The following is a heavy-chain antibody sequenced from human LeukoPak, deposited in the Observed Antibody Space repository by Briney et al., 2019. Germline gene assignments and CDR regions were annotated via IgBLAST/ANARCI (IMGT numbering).Heavy chain of an antibody. CDR2: IRYDGSNK. CDR1: GYTFSSYG. V-gene: IGHV3-30*02. J-gene: IGHJ5*02. D-gene: IGHD5-18*01. CDR3: AKDRAQTWIQLWLRGIGFDP. Sequence: GASVTVSCKASGYTFSSYGMHWVRQAPGKGLEWVAFIRYDGSNKYYADSVKGRFTISRDNSKNTLYLRMNSLRAEDTAVYYCAKDRAQTWIQLWLRGIGFDPWGQGTLVTVSS.